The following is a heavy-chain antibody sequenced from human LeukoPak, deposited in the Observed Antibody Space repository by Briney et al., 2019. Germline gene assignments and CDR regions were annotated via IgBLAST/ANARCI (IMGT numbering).Heavy chain of an antibody. Sequence: GESLKISCTASGNSFTSSWISWGRQMPGKGQEWMGRIDPSDSYTNYSPSFQGNVTISADKYISTAYLQWSSLKASDTAMYYGARHGMGNWFDPWGQGTLVTVSS. V-gene: IGHV5-10-1*01. D-gene: IGHD1-26*01. CDR3: ARHGMGNWFDP. CDR1: GNSFTSSW. CDR2: IDPSDSYT. J-gene: IGHJ5*02.